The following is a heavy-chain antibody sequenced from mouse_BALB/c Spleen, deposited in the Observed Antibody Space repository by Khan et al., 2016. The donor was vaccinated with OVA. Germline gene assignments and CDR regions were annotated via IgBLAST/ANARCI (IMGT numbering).Heavy chain of an antibody. Sequence: EVELVESGGGLEQPGGSLRLSCATSGFTFTDYYMSWVRQPPGKALEWLGFIRNKANGYTTEYSASVKGRFTISRDNSQSIVYLQMNPLRAEDSATYYCARETVVDIYWYLDIWGAGTTVTVSS. V-gene: IGHV7-3*02. D-gene: IGHD1-1*01. J-gene: IGHJ1*01. CDR1: GFTFTDYY. CDR3: ARETVVDIYWYLDI. CDR2: IRNKANGYTT.